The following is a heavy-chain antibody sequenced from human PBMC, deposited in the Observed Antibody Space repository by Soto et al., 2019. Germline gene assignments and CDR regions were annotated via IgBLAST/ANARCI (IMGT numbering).Heavy chain of an antibody. CDR3: AREWSTSGDLDY. D-gene: IGHD3-10*01. CDR1: GFTFSSHS. V-gene: IGHV3-30-3*01. CDR2: ISYDGSIK. Sequence: QVQLVESGGGVVQPGRSLRLSCAASGFTFSSHSIQWVLQAPGKGLEWVAVISYDGSIKYYADSVKGRFTISRDNSKNTAYLQMNSLRAEDTAVFYCAREWSTSGDLDYWGQGTLVIVSS. J-gene: IGHJ4*02.